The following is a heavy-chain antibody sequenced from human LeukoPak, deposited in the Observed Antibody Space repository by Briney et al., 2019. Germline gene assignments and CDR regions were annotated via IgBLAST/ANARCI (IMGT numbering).Heavy chain of an antibody. CDR1: GFTFSSYA. CDR3: AKVTVAGNYYYYYGMDV. Sequence: GGSLGLSCAASGFTFSSYAMRWVRQAPGKGLEWVSDISGSGGSTYYADSVKGRFTISRDNSKNTLYLQMNSLRAEDTAVYYCAKVTVAGNYYYYYGMDVWGKGTTVTVSS. CDR2: ISGSGGST. J-gene: IGHJ6*04. V-gene: IGHV3-23*01. D-gene: IGHD6-19*01.